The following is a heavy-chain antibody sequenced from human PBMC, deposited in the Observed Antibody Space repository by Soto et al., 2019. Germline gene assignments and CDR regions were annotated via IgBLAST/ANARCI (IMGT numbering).Heavy chain of an antibody. CDR2: ISRSSSTI. Sequence: EVQLVESGGGLVQPGGSLRLSCVASGFTLSRYSMNWVRQARGKGLVWVSYISRSSSTIYYADSVKGRFTTSRDNADKSLYLQMNSLGSEDTAVYYFARDLAGGIPDYWGPGTRVTVSS. V-gene: IGHV3-48*01. J-gene: IGHJ4*02. D-gene: IGHD6-13*01. CDR3: ARDLAGGIPDY. CDR1: GFTLSRYS.